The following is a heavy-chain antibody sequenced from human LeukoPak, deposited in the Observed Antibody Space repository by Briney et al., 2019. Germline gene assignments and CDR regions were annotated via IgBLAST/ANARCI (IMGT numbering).Heavy chain of an antibody. CDR3: ARDHDIVVVPAADPNWFDP. J-gene: IGHJ5*02. CDR1: GYTFTSYA. V-gene: IGHV1-3*01. D-gene: IGHD2-2*01. CDR2: INAGNGNT. Sequence: ASVKVSCKASGYTFTSYAMHWVRQAPGQRLEWMGWINAGNGNTKYSQKSQGRVTITRDTSASTAYMELSSLRSEDTAVYYCARDHDIVVVPAADPNWFDPWGQGTLVTVSS.